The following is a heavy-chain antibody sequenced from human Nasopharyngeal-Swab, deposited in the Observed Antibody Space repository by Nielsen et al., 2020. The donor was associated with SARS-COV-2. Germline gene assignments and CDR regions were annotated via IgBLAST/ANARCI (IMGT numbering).Heavy chain of an antibody. CDR3: ARGGMVRGVIITYYYYGMDV. Sequence: GESLKISCAASGVTFSSYEMNWVRQAPGKGLEWVSYISSSGSTIYYADSVKGRFTISRDNAKNSLYLQMNSLRAEDTAVYYCARGGMVRGVIITYYYYGMDVWGQGTTVTVSS. D-gene: IGHD3-10*01. V-gene: IGHV3-48*03. J-gene: IGHJ6*02. CDR1: GVTFSSYE. CDR2: ISSSGSTI.